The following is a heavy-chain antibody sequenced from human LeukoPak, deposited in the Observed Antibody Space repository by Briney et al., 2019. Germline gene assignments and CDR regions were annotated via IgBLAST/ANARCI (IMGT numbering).Heavy chain of an antibody. CDR3: ARDPIYEGGYGLGGPYYFDF. CDR1: GGTLTNYA. Sequence: ASMKVSCKPSGGTLTNYAFSWVRQAPGQGLEWMGRIIPVLDITNYAQKFQDRLTVVADTSTGTVYMELAGLRSEDTAVYYCARDPIYEGGYGLGGPYYFDFWGQGTLVTVSS. D-gene: IGHD5-12*01. J-gene: IGHJ4*02. V-gene: IGHV1-69*04. CDR2: IIPVLDIT.